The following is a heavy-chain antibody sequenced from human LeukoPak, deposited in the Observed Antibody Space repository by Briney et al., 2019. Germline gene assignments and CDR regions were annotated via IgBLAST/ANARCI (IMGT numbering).Heavy chain of an antibody. CDR3: ARDVAAAGTNTFDP. V-gene: IGHV1-8*01. Sequence: ASVKVSCKASGYTFTSYDINWVRQATGQGLEWMGWMNPNSGNTGYAQKFQGRVTMTRNTSISTAYMELSRLRSDDTAVYYCARDVAAAGTNTFDPWGQGTLVTVSS. J-gene: IGHJ5*02. CDR2: MNPNSGNT. D-gene: IGHD6-13*01. CDR1: GYTFTSYD.